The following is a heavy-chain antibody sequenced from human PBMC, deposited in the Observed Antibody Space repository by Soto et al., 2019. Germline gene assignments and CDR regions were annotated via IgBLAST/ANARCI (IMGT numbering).Heavy chain of an antibody. CDR2: IIPILGIA. J-gene: IGHJ6*02. CDR1: GGTFSSYT. CDR3: ASLYHGSGSYPPYYYYGMDV. Sequence: QVQLVQSGAEVKKPGSSVKVSCKASGGTFSSYTISWVRQAPGQGLEWMGRIIPILGIANYAQKFQGRVKITADKTPSTGYMGLGSLESEDTAVYYCASLYHGSGSYPPYYYYGMDVWGQGTTVTVSS. D-gene: IGHD3-10*01. V-gene: IGHV1-69*02.